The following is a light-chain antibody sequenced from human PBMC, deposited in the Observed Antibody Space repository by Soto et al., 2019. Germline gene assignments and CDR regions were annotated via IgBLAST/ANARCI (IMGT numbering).Light chain of an antibody. CDR2: EVS. CDR3: SSYTSSSTLE. J-gene: IGLJ3*02. CDR1: SSDVGGYNY. V-gene: IGLV2-14*01. Sequence: QSVLTQPASVSGSPGQSITISCTGTSSDVGGYNYVSWYQQHRGKAPKLMIYEVSNRPSGVSNRFSGSKSGNTASLTISGLQAEDEADYYCSSYTSSSTLEFGGGTKLTVL.